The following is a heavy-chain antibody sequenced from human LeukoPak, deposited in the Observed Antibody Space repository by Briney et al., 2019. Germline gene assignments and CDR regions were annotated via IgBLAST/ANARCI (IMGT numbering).Heavy chain of an antibody. D-gene: IGHD5-12*01. CDR3: ARGGYDPYYYYYYGMDV. CDR2: ISSSSSYI. CDR1: GFTFSSYS. V-gene: IGHV3-21*01. J-gene: IGHJ6*02. Sequence: GGSLRLSCAASGFTFSSYSMNWVRQAPGKGLEWVSSISSSSSYIYYADSVKGRFTISRDNAKNSLYLQMNSLRAEDTAVYYCARGGYDPYYYYYYGMDVWGQGTTVTVSS.